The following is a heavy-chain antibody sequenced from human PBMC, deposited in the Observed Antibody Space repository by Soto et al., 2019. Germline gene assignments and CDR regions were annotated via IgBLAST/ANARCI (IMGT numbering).Heavy chain of an antibody. CDR2: IYGDDTT. J-gene: IGHJ4*02. CDR1: GLNVRSSY. V-gene: IGHV3-66*01. D-gene: IGHD3-10*02. CDR3: ATCSLCPGISSHPLDY. Sequence: GGSQRLSCGASGLNVRSSYMSWVRQAPGKGLECVSVIYGDDTTYYADSVKGRFSISRDNSKNTLYLQMNNLTAEDTAVYYCATCSLCPGISSHPLDYWGQGTLVTVSS.